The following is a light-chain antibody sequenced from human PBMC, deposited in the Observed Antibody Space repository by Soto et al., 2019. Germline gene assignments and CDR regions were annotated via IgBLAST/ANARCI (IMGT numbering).Light chain of an antibody. CDR3: QQRSNWPLT. V-gene: IGKV3D-20*02. Sequence: EIVLTQSPGTLSLSPGERATLSCRASQSFSSSYLAWYQQKPGQAPRLLIYETSSRATGIPDRSSGSGSQTDFTLTISRLEPEDFAVYYCQQRSNWPLTFGGGTKVDIK. CDR1: QSFSSSY. CDR2: ETS. J-gene: IGKJ4*01.